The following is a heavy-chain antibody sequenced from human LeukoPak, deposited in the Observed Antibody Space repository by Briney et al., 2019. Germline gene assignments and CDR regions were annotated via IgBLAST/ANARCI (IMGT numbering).Heavy chain of an antibody. CDR1: GLSLSTSGVA. CDR3: TQRIGRGARPFDY. CDR2: IFWDDDK. D-gene: IGHD1-26*01. V-gene: IGHV2-5*02. J-gene: IGHJ4*02. Sequence: SGPTLVKPTQTLTLTCTFSGLSLSTSGVAVCWIRQPPGKALEWLALIFWDDDKRYSPSLRSRVTIVKDNSKKQVVLTMTNMDPVDTATYYCTQRIGRGARPFDYWGQGILVTVSS.